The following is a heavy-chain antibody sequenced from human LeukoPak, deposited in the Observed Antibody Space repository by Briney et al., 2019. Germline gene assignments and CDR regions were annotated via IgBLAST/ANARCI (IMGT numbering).Heavy chain of an antibody. J-gene: IGHJ5*02. CDR1: GFTFSSYA. V-gene: IGHV3-23*01. D-gene: IGHD3-10*01. CDR2: ISGSGGST. CDR3: AKVWVQGVIRVPGFDP. Sequence: GGSLRLSCAASGFTFSSYAMSWVRQAPGKGLEWVSAISGSGGSTYYADSVKGRLTISRDNSKNTLYLQMNSLRAEDTAVYYCAKVWVQGVIRVPGFDPWGQGTLVTVSS.